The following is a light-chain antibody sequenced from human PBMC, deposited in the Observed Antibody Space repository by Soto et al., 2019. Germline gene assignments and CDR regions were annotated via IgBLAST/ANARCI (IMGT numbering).Light chain of an antibody. V-gene: IGKV3-20*01. CDR2: GAS. CDR1: QSVSSNY. J-gene: IGKJ1*01. CDR3: QQYGSSLPA. Sequence: EIVLTQSPGTLSLSPGERATLSCRASQSVSSNYLAWYQQKPGQAPRLLIYGASSRATGIPDRFSGSGSGTDFTLTISRPEPEDFAVYYCQQYGSSLPAFGQGTEVEIK.